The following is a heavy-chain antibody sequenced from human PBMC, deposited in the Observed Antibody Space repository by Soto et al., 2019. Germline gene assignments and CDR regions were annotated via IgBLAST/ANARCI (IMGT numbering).Heavy chain of an antibody. CDR1: GFTFSSYA. V-gene: IGHV3-23*01. J-gene: IGHJ1*01. D-gene: IGHD2-8*01. CDR2: ISGSGGST. CDR3: AKDGYCTNGVCYTDFQH. Sequence: GGSLRLSCAASGFTFSSYAMSWVRQAPGKGLEWVSAISGSGGSTYYADSGKGRFTISRDNSKNTLYLQMNSLRAEDTAVYYCAKDGYCTNGVCYTDFQHWGQGTLVTVSS.